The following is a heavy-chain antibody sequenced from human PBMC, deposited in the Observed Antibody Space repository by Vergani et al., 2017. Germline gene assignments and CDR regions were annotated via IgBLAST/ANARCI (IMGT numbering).Heavy chain of an antibody. V-gene: IGHV3-23*01. CDR2: ISGSGGST. Sequence: EVQLLESGRGLVQPGGSLRLSCAASGFTFSSYAMSWVRQAPGKGLEWVSAISGSGGSTYYADSVKGRFTISRDNSKNTLYLQMNSLRAEDTAVYYCAKVEDLYNWFDPWGQGTLVTVSS. CDR1: GFTFSSYA. CDR3: AKVEDLYNWFDP. J-gene: IGHJ5*02.